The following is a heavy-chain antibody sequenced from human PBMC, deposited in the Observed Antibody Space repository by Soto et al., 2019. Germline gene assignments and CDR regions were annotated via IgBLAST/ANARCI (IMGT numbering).Heavy chain of an antibody. CDR1: GGSFSGYY. Sequence: QVQLQQWGAGLLKPSETLSLTCAVYGGSFSGYYWSWIRQPPGKGLEWIGEINHSGSTNYNPSLKSRVTISVDTSKNQFSLKLSSVTAADTAVYYCASGGSNHTWFDPWGKGTLVTVSS. CDR2: INHSGST. D-gene: IGHD2-2*01. CDR3: ASGGSNHTWFDP. V-gene: IGHV4-34*01. J-gene: IGHJ5*02.